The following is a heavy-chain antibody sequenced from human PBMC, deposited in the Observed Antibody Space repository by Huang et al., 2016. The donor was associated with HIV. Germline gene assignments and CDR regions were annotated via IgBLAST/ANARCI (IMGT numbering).Heavy chain of an antibody. J-gene: IGHJ4*02. CDR3: AKVGRTFRGGTRGVFDY. V-gene: IGHV3-30*18. CDR1: GFSTSNYG. D-gene: IGHD2-15*01. CDR2: ISYYVNYK. Sequence: QVQLVESGGGVVQPGRSLRLSCAASGFSTSNYGMHWVRQAPGKGLEWVSLISYYVNYKYYADSVKGRFTISRDNSKNTLYLQMNSLRAEDTAVYYCAKVGRTFRGGTRGVFDYWGRGTLVTVSS.